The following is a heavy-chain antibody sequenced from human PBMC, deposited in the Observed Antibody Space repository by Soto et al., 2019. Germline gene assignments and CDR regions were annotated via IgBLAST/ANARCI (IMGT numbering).Heavy chain of an antibody. Sequence: SETLSLTCTVSGGSISSYYWSWIRQPPGKGLEWIGYIYYSGSTNYNPSLKRRGTISVGTSKNQFPLKLSFVAAGDKGVYYCGRFKWYFDLWGRGTLVTVSS. V-gene: IGHV4-59*08. CDR1: GGSISSYY. CDR3: GRFKWYFDL. J-gene: IGHJ2*01. CDR2: IYYSGST.